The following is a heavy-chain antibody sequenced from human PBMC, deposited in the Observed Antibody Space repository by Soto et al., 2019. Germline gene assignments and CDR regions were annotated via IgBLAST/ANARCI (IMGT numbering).Heavy chain of an antibody. CDR3: ARQLGYCSSTSCYAGWFDP. D-gene: IGHD2-2*01. CDR2: IYYSGST. J-gene: IGHJ5*02. Sequence: QLQLQESGPGLVKPSETLSLTCTVSGGSISSSSYYWGWIRQPPGKGLEWIGSIYYSGSTYYNPSHKSRVPISVDTSKNQFSLKLSSVTAADTAVYYCARQLGYCSSTSCYAGWFDPWGQGTLVTVSS. V-gene: IGHV4-39*01. CDR1: GGSISSSSYY.